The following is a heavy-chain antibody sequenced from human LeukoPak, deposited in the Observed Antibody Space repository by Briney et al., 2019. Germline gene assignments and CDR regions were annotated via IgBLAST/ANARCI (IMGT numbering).Heavy chain of an antibody. D-gene: IGHD2-21*01. CDR1: GGSISSGSYY. Sequence: SQTLSLTCTVSGGSISSGSYYWSWIRQPAGKGLEWIGRIYTSGSTNYNPSLKSRVTISVDTSKNQFSLKLSSVTAADTAVYYCARDGDEDCGGDCYIDAFDIWGQGTMVTVSS. CDR3: ARDGDEDCGGDCYIDAFDI. J-gene: IGHJ3*02. CDR2: IYTSGST. V-gene: IGHV4-61*02.